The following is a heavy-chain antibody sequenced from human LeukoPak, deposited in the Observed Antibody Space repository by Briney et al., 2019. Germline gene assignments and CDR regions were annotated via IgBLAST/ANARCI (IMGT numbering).Heavy chain of an antibody. CDR3: AKDLRHTSGLGGYDY. CDR2: ISGSGYST. Sequence: PGGSLRLSCAASGFTFSNYAMSWVRQAPGKGLEWVSAISGSGYSTYYADSVKGRFTISRDNSKNTLFLQMNSLRAEDTAVYYCAKDLRHTSGLGGYDYWGQGTLVTVSS. CDR1: GFTFSNYA. V-gene: IGHV3-23*01. D-gene: IGHD6-19*01. J-gene: IGHJ4*02.